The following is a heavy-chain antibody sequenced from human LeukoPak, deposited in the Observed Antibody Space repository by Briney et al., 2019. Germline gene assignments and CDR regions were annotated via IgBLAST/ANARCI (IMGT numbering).Heavy chain of an antibody. V-gene: IGHV1-69*13. D-gene: IGHD3-10*01. CDR2: IIPGFGTA. CDR1: GGTCSSYV. CDR3: AREPEPAITMVRGEVFDI. J-gene: IGHJ3*02. Sequence: ASVKVSCKASGGTCSSYVISWVRQAPGQGLEWMGGIIPGFGTANYAQKFQGTVTINADVSATTVYMVLNSLRSEDTAVYYCAREPEPAITMVRGEVFDIWGQGTMVIVSS.